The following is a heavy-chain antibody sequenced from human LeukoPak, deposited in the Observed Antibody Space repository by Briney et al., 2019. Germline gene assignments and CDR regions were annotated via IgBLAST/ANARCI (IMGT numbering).Heavy chain of an antibody. J-gene: IGHJ6*02. Sequence: SVKVSCKASGGTFSSYAISWVRQAPGQGLEWMGGIIPIFGTANYAQKFQGRVTITADESTSTAYMELSSLRSEDTAEYYCAREGCFSCWPGGGYYGMDVWGQGTTVTVSS. CDR2: IIPIFGTA. CDR1: GGTFSSYA. D-gene: IGHD2-21*01. V-gene: IGHV1-69*13. CDR3: AREGCFSCWPGGGYYGMDV.